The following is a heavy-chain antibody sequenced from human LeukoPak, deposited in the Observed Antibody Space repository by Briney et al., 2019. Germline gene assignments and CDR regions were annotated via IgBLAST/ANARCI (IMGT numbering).Heavy chain of an antibody. V-gene: IGHV3-53*01. Sequence: GGSLRLSCAASGSTVSSNYMSWVRQAPGKGLEWVSVIYSGDSTYYADSVKGRFTISRDNSKNTLYLQMNSLRAEDTAVYYCARVYYSGSSYVGFDYWGQGTLVTVSS. CDR2: IYSGDST. CDR1: GSTVSSNY. D-gene: IGHD1-26*01. J-gene: IGHJ4*02. CDR3: ARVYYSGSSYVGFDY.